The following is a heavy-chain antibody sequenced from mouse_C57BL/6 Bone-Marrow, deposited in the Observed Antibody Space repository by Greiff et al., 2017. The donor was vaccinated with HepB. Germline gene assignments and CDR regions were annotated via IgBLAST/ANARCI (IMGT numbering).Heavy chain of an antibody. D-gene: IGHD1-2*01. Sequence: QVHVKQSGAELVKPGASVKLSCKASGYTFTSYWMHWVKQRPGQGLEWIGMIHPNSGSTNYNEKFKSKATLTVDKSSSTAYMQLSSLTSEDSAVYYCARSAAPYAMDYWGQGTSVTVSS. CDR1: GYTFTSYW. CDR3: ARSAAPYAMDY. CDR2: IHPNSGST. J-gene: IGHJ4*01. V-gene: IGHV1-64*01.